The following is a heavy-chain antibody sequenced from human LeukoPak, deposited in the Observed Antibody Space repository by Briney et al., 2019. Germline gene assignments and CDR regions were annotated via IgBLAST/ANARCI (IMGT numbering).Heavy chain of an antibody. V-gene: IGHV4-59*01. D-gene: IGHD6-13*01. CDR3: ARGAGGAAAGPIDY. J-gene: IGHJ4*02. CDR1: GGSISSYY. CDR2: IYYSGST. Sequence: SETLSLTCTVPGGSISSYYWSWIRQPPGKGLEWIGYIYYSGSTNYNPSLKSRVTISVDTSKNQFSLKLSSVTAADTAVYYCARGAGGAAAGPIDYWGQGTLVTVSS.